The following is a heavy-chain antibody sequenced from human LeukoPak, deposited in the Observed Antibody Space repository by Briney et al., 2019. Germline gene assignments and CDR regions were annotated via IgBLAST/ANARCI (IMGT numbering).Heavy chain of an antibody. D-gene: IGHD6-13*01. J-gene: IGHJ4*02. CDR3: AKDRPTVYSSSWLHFLDS. Sequence: GGSLRLSCAASGFTFNEAWMSWVRQAPGKGLEWVSGISGSGGSTYLADSVKGRFTISRDNSKNTLYLEMNSLRADDTAVYYCAKDRPTVYSSSWLHFLDSWGQGTLVTVSS. CDR1: GFTFNEAW. CDR2: ISGSGGST. V-gene: IGHV3-23*01.